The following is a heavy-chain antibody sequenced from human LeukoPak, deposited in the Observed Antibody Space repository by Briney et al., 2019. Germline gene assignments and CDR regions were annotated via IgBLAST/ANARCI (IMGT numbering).Heavy chain of an antibody. CDR2: IYYSGST. CDR3: ARQPLESPYYDFWSDYYIGDY. CDR1: GGSISSSSYY. Sequence: SETLSLTCTVSGGSISSSSYYWGWIRQPPGKGLEWIGSIYYSGSTYYNPSLKSRVTISVDTSKNQFSLKLSSVTAADTAVYYCARQPLESPYYDFWSDYYIGDYWGQGTLVTVSS. J-gene: IGHJ4*02. V-gene: IGHV4-39*01. D-gene: IGHD3-3*01.